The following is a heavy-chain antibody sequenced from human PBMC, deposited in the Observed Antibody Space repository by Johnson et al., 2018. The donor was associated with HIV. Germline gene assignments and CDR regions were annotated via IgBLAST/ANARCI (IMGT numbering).Heavy chain of an antibody. V-gene: IGHV3-20*04. J-gene: IGHJ3*02. CDR3: ARVSLAYSYGYDAFDI. Sequence: VQLVESGGGLVQPGRSLRLSCAASGFTFDDYGMSWVRQAPGKGLEWVSGINWNGGSTGYADSVKGRFTISRDNDKNSLYLQMNSLRAEDTAVYYCARVSLAYSYGYDAFDIWGQGTMVTVSS. CDR2: INWNGGST. CDR1: GFTFDDYG. D-gene: IGHD5-18*01.